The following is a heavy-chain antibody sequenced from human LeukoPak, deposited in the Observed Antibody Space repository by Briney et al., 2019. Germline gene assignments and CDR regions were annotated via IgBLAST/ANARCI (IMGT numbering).Heavy chain of an antibody. CDR3: ARGLVRGDFDY. D-gene: IGHD6-19*01. V-gene: IGHV1-69*13. Sequence: GASVKVSCKASGGTFSSYAISWVRLAPGQGLEWMGGIIPIFGTANYAQKFQGRVTITADESTSTAYMELSSLRSEDTAVYYCARGLVRGDFDYWGQGTLVTVSS. CDR1: GGTFSSYA. CDR2: IIPIFGTA. J-gene: IGHJ4*02.